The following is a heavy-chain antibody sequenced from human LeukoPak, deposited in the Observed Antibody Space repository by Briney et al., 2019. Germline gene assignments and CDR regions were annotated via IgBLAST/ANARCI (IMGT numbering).Heavy chain of an antibody. CDR1: GFTFSDYY. J-gene: IGHJ6*03. CDR3: AKLSWELPHYYYYDMDV. V-gene: IGHV3-11*01. D-gene: IGHD1-26*01. Sequence: GGSLRLSCAASGFTFSDYYMSWIRQAPGKGLEWVSYISSSGSTIYYADSVKGRFTISRDNAKNSLYLQMNSLRAEDTAVYYCAKLSWELPHYYYYDMDVWGKGTTVTVSS. CDR2: ISSSGSTI.